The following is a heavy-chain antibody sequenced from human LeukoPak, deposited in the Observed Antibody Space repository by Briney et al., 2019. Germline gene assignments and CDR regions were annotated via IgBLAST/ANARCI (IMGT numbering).Heavy chain of an antibody. D-gene: IGHD1-14*01. CDR3: ARGGDRRGFDY. V-gene: IGHV4-31*03. CDR2: IYDSGTT. J-gene: IGHJ4*02. Sequence: SQTLSLTCTVSGGSISNGGYYWSWIRQHPGKGLEWIGYIYDSGTTYYNPALQSRVTISVDLSDNHFSLKMRSMTAADTAVYFCARGGDRRGFDYWSQGTLVTVSS. CDR1: GGSISNGGYY.